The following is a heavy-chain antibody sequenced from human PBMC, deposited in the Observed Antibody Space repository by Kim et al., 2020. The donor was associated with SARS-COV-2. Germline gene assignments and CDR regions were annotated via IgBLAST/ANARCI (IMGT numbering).Heavy chain of an antibody. CDR3: ARGGFGYCSGGSCYRFDY. Sequence: KSRVTNTVDTAKNQFSLKLSSVTAADTAVYYCARGGFGYCSGGSCYRFDYWGQGTLVTVSS. J-gene: IGHJ4*02. D-gene: IGHD2-15*01. V-gene: IGHV4-34*01.